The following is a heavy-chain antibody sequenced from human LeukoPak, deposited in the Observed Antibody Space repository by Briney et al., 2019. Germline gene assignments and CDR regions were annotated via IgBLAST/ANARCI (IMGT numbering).Heavy chain of an antibody. CDR2: INHSGST. CDR3: ARGLLGLEWLTANWFDP. Sequence: TSETLSLTCTVSGGSISHYFWSWIRQPPGKGLEWIGEINHSGSTNYNPSLKSRVTISVDTSKNQFSLKLSSVTAADTAVYYCARGLLGLEWLTANWFDPWGQGTLVTVSS. V-gene: IGHV4-34*01. J-gene: IGHJ5*02. D-gene: IGHD3-3*01. CDR1: GGSISHYF.